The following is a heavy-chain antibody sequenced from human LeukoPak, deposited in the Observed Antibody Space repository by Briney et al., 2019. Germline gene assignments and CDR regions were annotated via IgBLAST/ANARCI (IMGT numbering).Heavy chain of an antibody. CDR2: IYHSGST. D-gene: IGHD3-10*01. V-gene: IGHV4-30-2*01. CDR1: GGSISSGGYS. Sequence: SETLSLTCAVSGGSISSGGYSWSWIRQPPWKGLEWIGYIYHSGSTYYNPSLKSRVTISVDRSKNQFSLKLSSVTAADTAVYYCARTYYYGSGSYYYFDYWGQGTLVTVSS. J-gene: IGHJ4*02. CDR3: ARTYYYGSGSYYYFDY.